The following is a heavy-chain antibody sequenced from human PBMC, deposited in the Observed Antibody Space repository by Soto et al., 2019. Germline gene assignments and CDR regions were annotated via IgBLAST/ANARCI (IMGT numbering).Heavy chain of an antibody. J-gene: IGHJ4*02. CDR2: IYPGDSDT. Sequence: GESLKISCDGSGYSFTIYWIGLVLQMPGKGLEWMGIIYPGDSDTRYSPSFQGQVTISADKSISTAYLQWSSLKASDTAMYYCARAAYSSSSLFDYWGQGTLVTVSS. CDR3: ARAAYSSSSLFDY. CDR1: GYSFTIYW. V-gene: IGHV5-51*01. D-gene: IGHD6-6*01.